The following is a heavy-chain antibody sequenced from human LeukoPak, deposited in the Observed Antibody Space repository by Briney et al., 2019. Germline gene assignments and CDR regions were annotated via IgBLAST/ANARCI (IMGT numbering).Heavy chain of an antibody. V-gene: IGHV3-33*01. CDR3: ARDRQLNWFDP. CDR2: IWYGGSNK. CDR1: GFTFSSYG. Sequence: PGRSLRLSCAASGFTFSSYGMHWVRQAPGKGLEWVAVIWYGGSNKYYADSVKGRFTISRDNSKNTLYLQMNSLRAEDTAVYYCARDRQLNWFDPWGQGTLVTVSS. J-gene: IGHJ5*02. D-gene: IGHD1-1*01.